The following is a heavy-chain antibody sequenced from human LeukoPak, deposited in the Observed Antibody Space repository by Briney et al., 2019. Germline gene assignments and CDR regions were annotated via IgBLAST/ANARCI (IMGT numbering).Heavy chain of an antibody. V-gene: IGHV3-11*04. D-gene: IGHD1-26*01. CDR2: IRSSGSTI. Sequence: PGGSLRLSCAASGFTFSDYYMSWLRQAPGKGLEWVSYIRSSGSTIYYADSEKGRFTISRDNAKNSLYLQMNSLRDEDTAVYYCARDPYSGSYGGYYYYYMDVWGKGTTVTISS. CDR1: GFTFSDYY. J-gene: IGHJ6*03. CDR3: ARDPYSGSYGGYYYYYMDV.